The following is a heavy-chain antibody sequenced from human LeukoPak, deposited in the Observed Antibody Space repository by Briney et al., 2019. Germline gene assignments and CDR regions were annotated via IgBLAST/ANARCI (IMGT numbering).Heavy chain of an antibody. J-gene: IGHJ3*02. CDR2: IVVGSGNT. CDR3: AASVLARAFDI. D-gene: IGHD3-3*02. CDR1: GCTFTSSA. Sequence: GTSVKVSCKASGCTFTSSAMQWVRQARGQRLEWIGWIVVGSGNTNYAQKFQERVTITRDMSTSTAYMELSSLRSEDTAVYYCAASVLARAFDIWGQGTMVTVSS. V-gene: IGHV1-58*02.